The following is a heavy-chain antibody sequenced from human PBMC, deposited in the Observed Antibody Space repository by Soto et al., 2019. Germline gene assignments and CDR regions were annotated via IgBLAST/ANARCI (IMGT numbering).Heavy chain of an antibody. Sequence: QVQLVQSGAEVKKPGASVKVSCKASGYTFTNFGISWVRQAPGQGLEWMGWISDYNGNTNYAQKVQGRVTMTTDTSTSTASMVVTRLRCEDPAVYYCARGGSTIAYWGQGTLVTVSS. CDR1: GYTFTNFG. CDR3: ARGGSTIAY. J-gene: IGHJ4*02. D-gene: IGHD5-12*01. V-gene: IGHV1-18*01. CDR2: ISDYNGNT.